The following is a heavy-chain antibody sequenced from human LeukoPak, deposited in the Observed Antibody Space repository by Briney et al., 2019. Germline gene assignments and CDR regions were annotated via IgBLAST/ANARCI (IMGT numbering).Heavy chain of an antibody. CDR3: ARAYRIAAAGTHLFDY. J-gene: IGHJ4*02. D-gene: IGHD6-13*01. Sequence: SETLSFTCAVYGGSFSGYYWSWIRQPPGKGLEWIGEINHSGSTNYNPSLKSRVTISVDTSKNQFSLKLSSVTAADTAVYYCARAYRIAAAGTHLFDYWGQGTLVTVSS. V-gene: IGHV4-34*01. CDR2: INHSGST. CDR1: GGSFSGYY.